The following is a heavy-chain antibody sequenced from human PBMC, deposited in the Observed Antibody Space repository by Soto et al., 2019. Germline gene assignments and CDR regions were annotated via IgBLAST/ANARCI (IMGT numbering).Heavy chain of an antibody. CDR2: IKEDGSEE. V-gene: IGHV3-7*01. CDR1: GLTFSRSW. CDR3: ARYLGYQTLDH. Sequence: EVQLVESGGGLVQPGGSLRLSCAASGLTFSRSWMSWARQAPGKGLQWVTNIKEDGSEEYYLDSVKRRFTISRDNAKNSLYLQMNSQTAEDTAVYYCARYLGYQTLDHWGQGTLVTVSS. D-gene: IGHD6-25*01. J-gene: IGHJ4*02.